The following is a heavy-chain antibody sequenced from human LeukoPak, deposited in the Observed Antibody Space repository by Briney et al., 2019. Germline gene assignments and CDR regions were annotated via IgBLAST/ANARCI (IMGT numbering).Heavy chain of an antibody. J-gene: IGHJ4*02. CDR1: GYRFTNYW. Sequence: LGESLKISCQDSGYRFTNYWIGWVRQMPGKGLEWMGIMYPGDSDTRYSPSFQGQVTISADKSIGTAYLQWSSLKASDTAMYYCAIGGDSSTSCYRCSDYWGQGTLVTVSS. V-gene: IGHV5-51*01. D-gene: IGHD2-2*02. CDR2: MYPGDSDT. CDR3: AIGGDSSTSCYRCSDY.